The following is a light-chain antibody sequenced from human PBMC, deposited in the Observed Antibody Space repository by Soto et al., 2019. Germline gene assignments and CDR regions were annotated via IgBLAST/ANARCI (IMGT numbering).Light chain of an antibody. CDR2: GAS. CDR1: QSVRSN. J-gene: IGKJ5*01. CDR3: QQYNNWPATT. V-gene: IGKV3D-15*01. Sequence: EIVMTRSPATLSVSPGERATLSCRASQSVRSNLAWYQQKPGQAPRLLIYGASTRATGIPATFSGSGSGTQFTLTISSLQSEDFAVYYCQQYNNWPATTFGQGTRLEI.